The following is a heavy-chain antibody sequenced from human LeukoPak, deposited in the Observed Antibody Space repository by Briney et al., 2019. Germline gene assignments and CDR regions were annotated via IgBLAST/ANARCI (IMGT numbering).Heavy chain of an antibody. Sequence: SETLSLTCTVSGGSISSSSYYWGWIRQPPGKGLEWIGSIYYSGSTYYNPSLKSRVTISVDTSKNQFSLKLSSVTAADTAVYYCARTPTGGDYEGVYWGQGTLVTVSS. CDR3: ARTPTGGDYEGVY. J-gene: IGHJ4*02. V-gene: IGHV4-39*01. D-gene: IGHD4-17*01. CDR1: GGSISSSSYY. CDR2: IYYSGST.